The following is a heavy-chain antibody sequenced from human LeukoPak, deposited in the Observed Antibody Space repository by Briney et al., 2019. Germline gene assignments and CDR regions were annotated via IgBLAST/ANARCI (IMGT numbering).Heavy chain of an antibody. Sequence: SETLSLTCTVSGGSISSHYWSWIRQPPGKRLEWIGYIYYSGSTNYNPSLKSRVTISVDTSKNQFSLKLSSVTAADTAVYYCARWDMTTDAFDIWGQGTMVTVSS. V-gene: IGHV4-59*11. CDR1: GGSISSHY. J-gene: IGHJ3*02. CDR2: IYYSGST. D-gene: IGHD4-17*01. CDR3: ARWDMTTDAFDI.